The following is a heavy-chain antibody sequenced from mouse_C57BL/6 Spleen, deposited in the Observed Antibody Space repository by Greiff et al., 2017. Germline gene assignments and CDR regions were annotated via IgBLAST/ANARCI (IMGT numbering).Heavy chain of an antibody. V-gene: IGHV1-42*01. CDR3: ATRYDYDEAWFAY. CDR2: MNPSTGGT. Sequence: VQLQQSGPELVKPGASVKISCKASGYSFTGYYMNWVKQSPEKSLEWIGEMNPSTGGTTYNQKFKAKATLNVDKSSSTAYMRLKSLTSEDSAVYYCATRYDYDEAWFAYWGQGTLVTVSA. D-gene: IGHD2-4*01. CDR1: GYSFTGYY. J-gene: IGHJ3*01.